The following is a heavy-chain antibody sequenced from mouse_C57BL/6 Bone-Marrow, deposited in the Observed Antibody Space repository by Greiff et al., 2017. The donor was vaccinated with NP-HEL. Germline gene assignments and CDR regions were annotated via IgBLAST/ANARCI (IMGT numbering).Heavy chain of an antibody. D-gene: IGHD1-1*01. CDR1: GYTFTSYW. Sequence: QVHVKQSGAELAKPGASVKLSCKASGYTFTSYWMHWVKQRPGQGLEWIGYVNPSSGYTKYNQKFKDKATLTADKSSSTAYMQLSSLTYEDSAVYYCARSILYYAMDYWGQGTSVTVSS. CDR2: VNPSSGYT. J-gene: IGHJ4*01. V-gene: IGHV1-7*01. CDR3: ARSILYYAMDY.